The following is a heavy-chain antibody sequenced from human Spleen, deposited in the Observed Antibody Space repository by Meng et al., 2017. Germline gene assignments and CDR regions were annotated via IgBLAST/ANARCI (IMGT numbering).Heavy chain of an antibody. CDR1: GFSLSNPKMG. CDR3: ARILAYSTTWYRAFDI. Sequence: SGSTLVKPTETLTLTCTVSGFSLSNPKMGVSWIRQPPGKALEWLGNIFSNDEKSYITSLKSRLTFSKDTSKSQVVLTLTNVDPVDTATYYCARILAYSTTWYRAFDIWGQGTMVTVSS. J-gene: IGHJ3*02. V-gene: IGHV2-26*01. CDR2: IFSNDEK. D-gene: IGHD6-13*01.